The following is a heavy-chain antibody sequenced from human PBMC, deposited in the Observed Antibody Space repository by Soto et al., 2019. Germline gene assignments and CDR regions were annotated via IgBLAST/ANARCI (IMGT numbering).Heavy chain of an antibody. D-gene: IGHD3-10*01. V-gene: IGHV3-11*06. CDR3: ARDRTSITMVRGVTGGNYYGMDV. CDR1: GFTFSDYY. J-gene: IGHJ6*02. CDR2: ISSSSSYT. Sequence: QVQLVESGGGLVKPGGSLRLSCAASGFTFSDYYMSWIRQAPGKGLEWVSYISSSSSYTNYADSVKGRFTISRDNAKNSLYLQMNSLRAEDTAVYYCARDRTSITMVRGVTGGNYYGMDVWGQGTTVTVSS.